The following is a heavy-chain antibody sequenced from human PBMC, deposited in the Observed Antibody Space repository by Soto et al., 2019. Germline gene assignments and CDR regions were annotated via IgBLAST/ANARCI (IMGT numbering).Heavy chain of an antibody. Sequence: QITLNATGPTVVRPTENLTLTCRFSGFSLTTSGVGVGWIRQSPGKAPEWVALIYWDDDKRYSASLKSRLTITKDTSKNQVALTMADLNPTTIATYYCAHRVLLTVFGLVTTTAIDFDFWAQGTPVAVSS. J-gene: IGHJ4*02. CDR1: GFSLTTSGVG. D-gene: IGHD3-3*01. CDR3: AHRVLLTVFGLVTTTAIDFDF. V-gene: IGHV2-5*02. CDR2: IYWDDDK.